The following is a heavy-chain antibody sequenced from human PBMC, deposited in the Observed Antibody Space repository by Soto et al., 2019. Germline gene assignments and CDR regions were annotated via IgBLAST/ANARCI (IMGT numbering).Heavy chain of an antibody. CDR1: GFTFSGSA. CDR2: IRSEAYSYAT. CDR3: TSLESGGSCCSHY. J-gene: IGHJ4*02. V-gene: IGHV3-73*01. D-gene: IGHD2-15*01. Sequence: GGSLRLSCAASGFTFSGSAVHWVRQASGKGIEWVGRIRSEAYSYATAYAASVKDRFTISRDDSKNTAYLQMNSLKTEDMAVYYCTSLESGGSCCSHYWGQGTLVTVSS.